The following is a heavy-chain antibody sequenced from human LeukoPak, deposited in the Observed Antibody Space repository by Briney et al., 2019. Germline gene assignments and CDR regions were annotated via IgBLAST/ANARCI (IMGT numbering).Heavy chain of an antibody. Sequence: SETLSLTCTVSGGSISSNYWSWIRQPPGKGLECIGYIYYSGSTNYNPSLKSRITISVDTSKNQFSLKLSSVTAADTAMYYCARTAMVPAAMHTWCFDLWGRDTLVTVSS. CDR1: GGSISSNY. CDR2: IYYSGST. J-gene: IGHJ2*01. CDR3: ARTAMVPAAMHTWCFDL. D-gene: IGHD2-2*01. V-gene: IGHV4-59*01.